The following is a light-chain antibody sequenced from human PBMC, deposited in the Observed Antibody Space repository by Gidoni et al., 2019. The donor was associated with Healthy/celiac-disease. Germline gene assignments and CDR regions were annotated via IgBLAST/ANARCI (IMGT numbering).Light chain of an antibody. CDR2: GNS. J-gene: IGLJ1*01. Sequence: QSVLTQPPSVSGAPGQRVTISCTGSSSNIGAGYEVHWYQQLPGTAPNLLIYGNSNRPSGVPDRFAGSKAGTSASLAITGLQAEDEADYYCQSYDSSLSGSYVFGTGTKVTVL. CDR3: QSYDSSLSGSYV. CDR1: SSNIGAGYE. V-gene: IGLV1-40*01.